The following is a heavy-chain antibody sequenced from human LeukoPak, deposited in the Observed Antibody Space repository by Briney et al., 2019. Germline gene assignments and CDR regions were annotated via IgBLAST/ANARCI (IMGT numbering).Heavy chain of an antibody. J-gene: IGHJ4*02. CDR3: AKTGGLGVVTPPHYFDY. D-gene: IGHD3-3*01. CDR2: ISCSGGST. Sequence: GGALRLSCAASGFTFSSYAMSRVRQAPGKGLEWVSAISCSGGSTYYADSVKGRFTISRDKSKNTLYLQMNSLRAEDTAVYYCAKTGGLGVVTPPHYFDYWGQGTLVTVSS. V-gene: IGHV3-23*01. CDR1: GFTFSSYA.